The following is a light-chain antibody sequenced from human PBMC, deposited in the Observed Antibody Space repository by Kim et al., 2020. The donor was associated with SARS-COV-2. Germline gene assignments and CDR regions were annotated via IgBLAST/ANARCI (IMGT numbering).Light chain of an antibody. CDR1: QSVSSTS. J-gene: IGKJ2*01. CDR3: QHYDSSPPTYT. Sequence: PGDRATLSCRASQSVSSTSLAWYQQRPGQAPRLLIHDASSRATVIPARFSGSGSGTDFPLTISRLEPEDFAVYYCQHYDSSPPTYTFGQGTKLEI. V-gene: IGKV3-20*01. CDR2: DAS.